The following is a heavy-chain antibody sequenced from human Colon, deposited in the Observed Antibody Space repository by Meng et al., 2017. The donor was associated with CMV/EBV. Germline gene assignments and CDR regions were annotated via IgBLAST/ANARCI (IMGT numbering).Heavy chain of an antibody. CDR3: ARLGLFDY. Sequence: LRLSCAASGFSFSHCWMGWIRQAPAQALEWVSYISKRGDAIYYTDSVKSRFTISRDNAKNSLYLQMNSLRAEDTALYFCARLGLFDYWGQGTLVTVSS. V-gene: IGHV3-11*01. D-gene: IGHD7-27*01. CDR2: ISKRGDAI. J-gene: IGHJ4*02. CDR1: GFSFSHCW.